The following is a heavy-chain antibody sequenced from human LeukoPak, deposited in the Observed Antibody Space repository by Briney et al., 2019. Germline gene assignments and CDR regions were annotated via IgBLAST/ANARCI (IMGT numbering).Heavy chain of an antibody. Sequence: GGSLRLSCAASGFPFRSHAMRWVRQPPGKGLEWVAAISNGNTYYADSVRGRFIISRDDSKNTLYLQMNSLRDDDTALYYCVREAGYCGPVCVKTNWFDPWGQGTLVTVS. CDR3: VREAGYCGPVCVKTNWFDP. D-gene: IGHD2-21*01. V-gene: IGHV3-23*01. CDR2: ISNGNT. CDR1: GFPFRSHA. J-gene: IGHJ5*02.